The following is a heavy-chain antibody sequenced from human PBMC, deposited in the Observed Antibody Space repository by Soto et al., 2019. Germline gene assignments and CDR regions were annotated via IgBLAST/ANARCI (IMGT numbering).Heavy chain of an antibody. CDR1: GYSISSGYY. D-gene: IGHD1-26*01. Sequence: SLTCAVSGYSISSGYYWGWIRQPPGKGLEWIGSIYHSGSTYYNPSLKSRVTISVDTSKNQFSLKLSSVTAADTAVYYCARDIKGSSYSFYYFDYWGQGTLVTVSS. CDR2: IYHSGST. J-gene: IGHJ4*02. CDR3: ARDIKGSSYSFYYFDY. V-gene: IGHV4-38-2*02.